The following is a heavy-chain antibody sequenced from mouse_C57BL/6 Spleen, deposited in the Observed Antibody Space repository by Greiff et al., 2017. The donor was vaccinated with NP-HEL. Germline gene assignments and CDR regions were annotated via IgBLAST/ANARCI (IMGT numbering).Heavy chain of an antibody. CDR3: ARHGPIYCGNYEDYAMDY. CDR2: ISSGGSYT. D-gene: IGHD2-1*01. CDR1: GFTFSSYG. V-gene: IGHV5-6*01. J-gene: IGHJ4*01. Sequence: EVKVVESGGDLVKPGGSLKLSCAASGFTFSSYGMSWVRQTPDKRLEWVATISSGGSYTYYPDSVKGRFTISRDNTKNTLYLQMSSLKSEDTAMYYCARHGPIYCGNYEDYAMDYWGQGTSVTVAS.